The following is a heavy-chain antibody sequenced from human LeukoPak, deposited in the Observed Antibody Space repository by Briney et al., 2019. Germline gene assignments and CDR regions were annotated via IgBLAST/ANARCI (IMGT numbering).Heavy chain of an antibody. Sequence: SGTLSLTCAVSGGSISSSNWWSWVRQPPGKGLEWIGEIYHSGSTNYNPSLKSRVTISVDKSKNQFSLKLSSVTAADTAVYYCARTTLPYYYGSGSHDYPYFDYWGQETLVTVSS. D-gene: IGHD3-10*01. V-gene: IGHV4-4*02. CDR2: IYHSGST. J-gene: IGHJ4*02. CDR1: GGSISSSNW. CDR3: ARTTLPYYYGSGSHDYPYFDY.